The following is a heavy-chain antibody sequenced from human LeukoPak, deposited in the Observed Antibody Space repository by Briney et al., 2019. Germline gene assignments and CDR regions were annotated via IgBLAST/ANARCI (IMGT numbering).Heavy chain of an antibody. Sequence: GVSLRLSCAASGFTFSSYAMSWVRQAPGKGLEWVSAISGSGGSTYYADSVKGRFTISRDNSKNTLYLQMNSLRAEDTAVYYCAKYSSSWYGYYYYGMDVWGQETTVTVSS. CDR1: GFTFSSYA. D-gene: IGHD6-13*01. V-gene: IGHV3-23*01. CDR3: AKYSSSWYGYYYYGMDV. CDR2: ISGSGGST. J-gene: IGHJ6*02.